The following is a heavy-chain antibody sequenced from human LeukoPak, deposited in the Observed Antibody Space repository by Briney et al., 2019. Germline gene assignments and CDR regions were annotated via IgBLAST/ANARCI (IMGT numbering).Heavy chain of an antibody. V-gene: IGHV3-23*01. CDR1: GFSFSSYA. Sequence: GGSLRLSCAASGFSFSSYAMSWVRQAPGKGLEWVAAIGAFGGNIYYSDSVRGRFTISRDNSKNTLYLQMNSLRAEDTAVYYCAKPPLAYGTNWYTYHFDHWGQGTLVTVSS. D-gene: IGHD1/OR15-1a*01. CDR3: AKPPLAYGTNWYTYHFDH. J-gene: IGHJ4*02. CDR2: IGAFGGNI.